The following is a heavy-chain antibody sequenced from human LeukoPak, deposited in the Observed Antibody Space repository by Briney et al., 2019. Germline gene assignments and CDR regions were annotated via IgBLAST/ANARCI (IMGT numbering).Heavy chain of an antibody. CDR3: ARVCSSTTCYLGVRGDY. CDR1: GGTFSSYA. J-gene: IGHJ4*02. V-gene: IGHV1-69*13. CDR2: IIPIFGTA. Sequence: ASVKVSCKASGGTFSSYAISWVRQAPGQGLEWMGGIIPIFGTANYAQKFQGRVTITADESTSTAYMELSSLRSEDTAVYYCARVCSSTTCYLGVRGDYWGQGTLVTVSS. D-gene: IGHD2-2*01.